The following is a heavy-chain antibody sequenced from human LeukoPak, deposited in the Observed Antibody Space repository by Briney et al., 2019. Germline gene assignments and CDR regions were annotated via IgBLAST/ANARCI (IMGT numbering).Heavy chain of an antibody. CDR2: ISYDGSNK. J-gene: IGHJ3*02. D-gene: IGHD1-1*01. Sequence: PGRSLRLSCAASGFTFSSYAMHWVRQAPGKGLEWVAVISYDGSNKYYADSVKGRFTISRDNSKNTLYLQMNSLRAEDTAVYYCAKELDKWNDVSGDAFDIWGQGTLVTVSS. CDR1: GFTFSSYA. V-gene: IGHV3-30*04. CDR3: AKELDKWNDVSGDAFDI.